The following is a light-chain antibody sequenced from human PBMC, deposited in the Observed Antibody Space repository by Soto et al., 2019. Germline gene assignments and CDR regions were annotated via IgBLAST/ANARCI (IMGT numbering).Light chain of an antibody. CDR1: QSVSGN. CDR3: QQYSIWRT. V-gene: IGKV3-15*01. J-gene: IGKJ1*01. Sequence: DIVMTQSPATLSVSPGDRATLSCRASQSVSGNYLAWYQQKAGQAPRLLIYGASTRATGIPARFSGSGSGTEFTLTISSLQSEDFAVYYCQQYSIWRTFGQGTKVDIK. CDR2: GAS.